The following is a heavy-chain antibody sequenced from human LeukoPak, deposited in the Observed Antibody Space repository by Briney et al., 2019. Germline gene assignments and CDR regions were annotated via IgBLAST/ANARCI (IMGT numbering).Heavy chain of an antibody. CDR2: IYSSGST. CDR3: ARQGVVGATGFDY. CDR1: GGSISSISYY. V-gene: IGHV4-39*01. J-gene: IGHJ4*02. Sequence: SETLSLTCSVFGGSISSISYYWGWIRQPPGKGLEWIGNIYSSGSTYNNPSLKSRVIISVDTSKNQFSLKLTSVTAADTAVYYCARQGVVGATGFDYWGQGTLVTVSS. D-gene: IGHD1-26*01.